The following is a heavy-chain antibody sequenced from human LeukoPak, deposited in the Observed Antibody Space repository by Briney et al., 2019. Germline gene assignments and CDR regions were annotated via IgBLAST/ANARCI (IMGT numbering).Heavy chain of an antibody. CDR3: AREAESFDY. Sequence: GGSLRLSCAVSGLTFSSYAMHWVRQAPGTGLEWVAVILYDGSYQYYADSVKGRFTISRDSSKNTLYLQMNSLRVEDTAVYYCAREAESFDYWGQGTLVTVSS. CDR2: ILYDGSYQ. CDR1: GLTFSSYA. J-gene: IGHJ4*02. V-gene: IGHV3-30*04. D-gene: IGHD2/OR15-2a*01.